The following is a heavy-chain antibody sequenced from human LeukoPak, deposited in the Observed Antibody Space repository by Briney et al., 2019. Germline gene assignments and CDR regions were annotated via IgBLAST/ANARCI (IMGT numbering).Heavy chain of an antibody. CDR2: ISSSGSTI. CDR3: ARGGDIVATIDRSFFDY. Sequence: GGSLRLSCAASGFTFSSYEMNWVRQTPGKGLEWVSYISSSGSTIYYADSVKGRFTISRDNAKNSLYLQMNSLRAEDTAVYYCARGGDIVATIDRSFFDYWGQGTLVTVSS. CDR1: GFTFSSYE. J-gene: IGHJ4*02. V-gene: IGHV3-48*03. D-gene: IGHD5-12*01.